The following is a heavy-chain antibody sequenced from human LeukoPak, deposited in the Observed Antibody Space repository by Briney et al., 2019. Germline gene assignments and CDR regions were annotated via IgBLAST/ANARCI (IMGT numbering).Heavy chain of an antibody. D-gene: IGHD1-1*01. CDR3: ARGLSPQLTVKRPFDF. V-gene: IGHV1-8*01. J-gene: IGHJ4*02. CDR1: GYTFNSYD. Sequence: ASVKVSCKASGYTFNSYDINWVRQAPAPGLEWLGWMNPSSGNTGYAQKFHGRVTMTRGTSLNTANMELSSLRSEDTAVYYCARGLSPQLTVKRPFDFWGQGTLVTVSS. CDR2: MNPSSGNT.